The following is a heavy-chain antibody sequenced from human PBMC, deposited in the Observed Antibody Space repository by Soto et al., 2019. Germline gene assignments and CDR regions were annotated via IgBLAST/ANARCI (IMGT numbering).Heavy chain of an antibody. V-gene: IGHV3-7*03. CDR2: IKQDGSEK. CDR3: ASWTYNSGWYLGS. J-gene: IGHJ4*02. CDR1: GFSFSGHW. Sequence: EVQLVESGGGLVQPGGSLRLSCAASGFSFSGHWMCWVRQAPGKGLEWVANIKQDGSEKYYADSVKGRFTISRDNAKNSLYLQMDSLRAEDTAVYYCASWTYNSGWYLGSWGQGTLVTVSS. D-gene: IGHD6-19*01.